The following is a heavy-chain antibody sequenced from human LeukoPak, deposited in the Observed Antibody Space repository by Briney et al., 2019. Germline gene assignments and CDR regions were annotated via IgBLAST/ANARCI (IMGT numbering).Heavy chain of an antibody. V-gene: IGHV4-59*12. D-gene: IGHD3-9*01. CDR3: AALNYDILTGYSSLDY. CDR2: IYHSGST. CDR1: GGSISSYY. J-gene: IGHJ4*02. Sequence: SETLSLTCTVSGGSISSYYWSWIRQPPGKGLEWIGEIYHSGSTNYNPSLKSRVTISVDTSKNQFSLKLSSVTAADTAVYYCAALNYDILTGYSSLDYWGQGTLVTVSS.